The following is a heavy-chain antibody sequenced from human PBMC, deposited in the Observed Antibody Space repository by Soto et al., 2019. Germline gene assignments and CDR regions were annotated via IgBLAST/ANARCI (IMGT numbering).Heavy chain of an antibody. CDR1: GYNFDIYW. J-gene: IGHJ5*02. Sequence: GRSLKISCKGFGYNFDIYWIGWVRQLPEKGLEWMGMFYPGDSNTSYSPSFQGQVTISAAKSFTTPYLQWTSRKASAPPIFYCARTSTNGFDPWGQGTLVTVSS. D-gene: IGHD4-17*01. V-gene: IGHV5-51*01. CDR2: FYPGDSNT. CDR3: ARTSTNGFDP.